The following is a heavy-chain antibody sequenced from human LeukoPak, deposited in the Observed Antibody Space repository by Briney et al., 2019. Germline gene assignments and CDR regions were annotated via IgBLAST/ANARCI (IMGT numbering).Heavy chain of an antibody. D-gene: IGHD2-2*01. CDR1: GFTFSSYS. CDR3: ARDLYRYCSSTSCYLLVY. CDR2: ISSSSSTI. J-gene: IGHJ4*02. Sequence: GGSLRLSCAASGFTFSSYSMNWVRQAPGKELECVSYISSSSSTIYYADSVKGRFTISRDNSKNTLYLQMNSLRAEDTAVYYCARDLYRYCSSTSCYLLVYWGQGTLVTVSS. V-gene: IGHV3-48*01.